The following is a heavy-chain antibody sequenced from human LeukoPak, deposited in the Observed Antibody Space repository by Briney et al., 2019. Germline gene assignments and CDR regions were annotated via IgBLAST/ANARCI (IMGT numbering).Heavy chain of an antibody. V-gene: IGHV3-23*01. J-gene: IGHJ5*02. D-gene: IGHD6-13*01. CDR1: GFTFSSYA. CDR2: ISGSGGST. CDR3: AKDIAAAGKGPFDP. Sequence: GGSLRLSCAASGFTFSSYAMSWVRQAPGKGLEWVSAISGSGGSTYYADSVKGRFTISRDNSKNTLYLQMNSLRAEDTALYYCAKDIAAAGKGPFDPWGQGTLVTVSS.